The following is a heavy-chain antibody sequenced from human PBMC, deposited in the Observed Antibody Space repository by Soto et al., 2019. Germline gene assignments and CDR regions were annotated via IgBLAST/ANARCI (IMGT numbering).Heavy chain of an antibody. CDR2: IYYSEST. CDR1: GGSVSSGSYY. CDR3: ARSDRGYYGSGSSPFDY. V-gene: IGHV4-61*01. J-gene: IGHJ4*02. Sequence: SETLSLTCTVSGGSVSSGSYYWSWIRQPPGKGLEWIGYIYYSESTNYNPSLKSRVTISVDTSKNQFSLKLSSVTAADTAVYYCARSDRGYYGSGSSPFDYWGQGTLVTVSS. D-gene: IGHD3-10*01.